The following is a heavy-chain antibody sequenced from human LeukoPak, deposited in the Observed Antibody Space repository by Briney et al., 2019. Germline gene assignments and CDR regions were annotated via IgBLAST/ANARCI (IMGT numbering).Heavy chain of an antibody. CDR1: GYSFTSYW. J-gene: IGHJ4*02. CDR2: IYPGDSDT. V-gene: IGHV5-51*01. D-gene: IGHD2-21*02. Sequence: HGESLKISCKGSGYSFTSYWIGWVRQMPGKGLEWMGIIYPGDSDTRYSPSFQGQVTISADKSISTAYLQWSSLKASDTAMYYCARVPSYCGGDCYSPTYYFDYWGQGTLVTVSS. CDR3: ARVPSYCGGDCYSPTYYFDY.